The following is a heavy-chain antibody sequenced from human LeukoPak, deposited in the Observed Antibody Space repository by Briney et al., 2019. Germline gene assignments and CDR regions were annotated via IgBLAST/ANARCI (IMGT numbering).Heavy chain of an antibody. V-gene: IGHV3-66*02. CDR3: ARLPYITMVRGVIDY. Sequence: GSLSLSCAASGFPFSSNYMSWVRQAPGKGLEWVSVIYSGGSTYYADSVQGRVTISRDNYKKTLYLQMNSLRAEDTAVYYCARLPYITMVRGVIDYWGQGTLITVSS. CDR1: GFPFSSNY. D-gene: IGHD3-10*01. J-gene: IGHJ4*02. CDR2: IYSGGST.